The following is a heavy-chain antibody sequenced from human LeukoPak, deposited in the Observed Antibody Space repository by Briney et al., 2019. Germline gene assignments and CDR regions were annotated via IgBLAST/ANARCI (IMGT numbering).Heavy chain of an antibody. CDR3: ATVRRYYYGSGSSGSPDY. D-gene: IGHD3-10*01. V-gene: IGHV1-8*02. CDR2: MNPNSGNT. CDR1: GYTFTSYD. Sequence: ASVKVSCKASGYTFTSYDINWVRQATGQGLEWMGWMNPNSGNTGYAQKFQGRVTMTEDTSTDTAYMELSSLRSEDTAVYYCATVRRYYYGSGSSGSPDYWGQGTLVTVSS. J-gene: IGHJ4*02.